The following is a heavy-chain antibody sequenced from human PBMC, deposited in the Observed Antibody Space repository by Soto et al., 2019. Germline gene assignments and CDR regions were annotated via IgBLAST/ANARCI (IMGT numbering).Heavy chain of an antibody. J-gene: IGHJ4*02. V-gene: IGHV3-33*01. CDR3: ARDRRFLEWLDY. CDR2: IWYDGSNE. CDR1: GFTFTSYG. D-gene: IGHD3-3*01. Sequence: QMHLVESGGGVVQPGRSLTLSCVASGFTFTSYGIHWVRQAPGKGLEWVAVIWYDGSNEYYGDSVKGRFSISRDNSKNTVYLQMNSLRAEDTAVYYCARDRRFLEWLDYWGQGTLVSVSS.